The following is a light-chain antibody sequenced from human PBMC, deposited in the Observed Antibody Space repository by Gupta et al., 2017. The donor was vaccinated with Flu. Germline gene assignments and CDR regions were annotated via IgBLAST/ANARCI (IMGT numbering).Light chain of an antibody. V-gene: IGLV2-8*01. Sequence: QSALTHPPSASGSPVQSVTISCPGTSSDVGDYNYVTLSQQHPGRAPKLLIYDVSKRPSGVPDRFSGSKSGNTASLTVSGLQAEDEADYYCSSYAGSNDFWLSWVFGGGTKLTVL. CDR2: DVS. CDR3: SSYAGSNDFWLSWV. CDR1: SSDVGDYNY. J-gene: IGLJ3*02.